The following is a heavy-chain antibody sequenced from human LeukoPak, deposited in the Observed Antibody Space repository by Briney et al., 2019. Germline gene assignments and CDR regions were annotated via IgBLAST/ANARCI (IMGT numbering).Heavy chain of an antibody. D-gene: IGHD3-22*01. CDR1: GFTFSDYY. CDR3: ARDLRYYDSSGSEGHDAFDI. V-gene: IGHV3-69-1*01. J-gene: IGHJ3*02. Sequence: GGSLRLSCAASGFTFSDYYMSWIRQAPGKGLEWVSYISSSSTIYYADSVKGRFTISRDNAKNSLYLQMNSLRAEDTAVYYCARDLRYYDSSGSEGHDAFDIWGQGTMVTVSS. CDR2: ISSSSTI.